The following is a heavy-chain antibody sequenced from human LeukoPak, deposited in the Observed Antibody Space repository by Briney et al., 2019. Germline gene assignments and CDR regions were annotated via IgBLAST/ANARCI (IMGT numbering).Heavy chain of an antibody. CDR2: INTSGST. CDR1: GGSINSGSYY. CDR3: ARSAPFNWFDP. V-gene: IGHV4-61*02. Sequence: PSETLSLTCTVSGGSINSGSYYWSWIRQPAGEGLEWIGRINTSGSTNYNPSLKTRVTISVDTSKNQFSLELSSVTAADTAVYYCARSAPFNWFDPWGQGTLVTVSS. J-gene: IGHJ5*02.